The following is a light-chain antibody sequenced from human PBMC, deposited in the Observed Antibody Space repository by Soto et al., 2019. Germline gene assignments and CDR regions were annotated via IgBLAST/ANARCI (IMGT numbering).Light chain of an antibody. Sequence: EIVLTQSPGTLSLSPGERATLSCRASQSVSSSYLAWYQQKPGQAPRLLIYGASSRATGIPDRFSGSGCGTDFTLTISRLEPDDSAVYFCQQYGGSPITFGQGTRLEIK. V-gene: IGKV3-20*01. CDR3: QQYGGSPIT. J-gene: IGKJ5*01. CDR2: GAS. CDR1: QSVSSSY.